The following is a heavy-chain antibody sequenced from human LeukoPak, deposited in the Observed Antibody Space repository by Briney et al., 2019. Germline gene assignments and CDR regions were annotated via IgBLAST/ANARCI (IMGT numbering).Heavy chain of an antibody. D-gene: IGHD6-19*01. CDR3: AREDRVAVLFGS. J-gene: IGHJ5*02. Sequence: SETLPLTCAVSGYSISNGYYWAWIRPPPGKGLEWIATIFHSGTTYYNPSLKSRVTISVDTSENQFSLRLSSVTAADTAVYFCAREDRVAVLFGSWGQGTLVTVSS. CDR1: GYSISNGYY. V-gene: IGHV4-38-2*02. CDR2: IFHSGTT.